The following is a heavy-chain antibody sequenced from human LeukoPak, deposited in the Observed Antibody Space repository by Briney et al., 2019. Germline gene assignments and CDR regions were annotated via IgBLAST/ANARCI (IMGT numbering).Heavy chain of an antibody. CDR3: AKDPLTNSADYSYMDV. V-gene: IGHV3-23*01. CDR2: ISGGGGST. J-gene: IGHJ6*03. Sequence: GGSLRLSCAASGFTFINYAMTWVRQAPGKGLEWVSAISGGGGSTYYADSAKGRFTISRDNSKNTLFLQMNSLRAEDTAVYYCAKDPLTNSADYSYMDVWGKGTTVTVSS. CDR1: GFTFINYA.